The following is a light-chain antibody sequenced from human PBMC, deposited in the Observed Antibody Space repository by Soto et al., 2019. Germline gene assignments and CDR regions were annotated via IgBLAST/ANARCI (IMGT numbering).Light chain of an antibody. J-gene: IGKJ5*01. CDR3: QYRSNSTPGT. CDR1: QSVSNTY. Sequence: EIMLAQSPGPLSLSPGERATLSCRAIQSVSNTYLAWYQQKHGQAPRLLIYDASNRATGSPARFSGSGSETDFTLPISSREPEDVAVYNCQYRSNSTPGTFGQGTRLEI. CDR2: DAS. V-gene: IGKV3-11*01.